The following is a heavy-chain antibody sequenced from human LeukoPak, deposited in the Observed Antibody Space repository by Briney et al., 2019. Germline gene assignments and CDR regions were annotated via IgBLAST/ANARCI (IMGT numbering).Heavy chain of an antibody. Sequence: GGSLRLSCTASGFTFSNAWMSWVRQAPGKGLEWVGRIKSKTDGGTTDYAAPVKGRFTFSRDDSKNTLYLQMNSLTTEDTAVYYCTTPRSVWSPVYYYYGMDVWGQGTTVTVSS. D-gene: IGHD3-10*01. CDR2: IKSKTDGGTT. V-gene: IGHV3-15*01. CDR3: TTPRSVWSPVYYYYGMDV. J-gene: IGHJ6*02. CDR1: GFTFSNAW.